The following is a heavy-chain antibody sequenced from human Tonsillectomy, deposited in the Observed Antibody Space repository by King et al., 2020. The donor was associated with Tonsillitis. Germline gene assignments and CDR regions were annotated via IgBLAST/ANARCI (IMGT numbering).Heavy chain of an antibody. V-gene: IGHV1-69*12. J-gene: IGHJ6*02. D-gene: IGHD7-27*01. CDR2: FIPMFGTT. Sequence: QLVQSGTEVKKPGSSVKVSCKASGGTFSNYAITWVRQAPGQGLEWVGGFIPMFGTTNCAQKFQGRVTITADESTNTAYMELSSLRSDDTAVYYCARDLAIRETGDPSGYFYYGMDVWGQGTTVTVSS. CDR1: GGTFSNYA. CDR3: ARDLAIRETGDPSGYFYYGMDV.